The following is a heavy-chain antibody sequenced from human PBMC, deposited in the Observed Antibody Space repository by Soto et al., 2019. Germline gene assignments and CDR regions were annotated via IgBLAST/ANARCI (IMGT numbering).Heavy chain of an antibody. CDR2: IYHSGST. D-gene: IGHD6-19*01. Sequence: QVQLQESGPGLVKPSGTLSLTCAVSSGSISSSNWWSWVRQPPGKGLEWIGEIYHSGSTNYNPSLKSRVTIPVAKSKNQFALKVSSVTAADTAVYYCARGASGWYVLPFDYWGQGTLVTVSS. CDR3: ARGASGWYVLPFDY. CDR1: SGSISSSNW. J-gene: IGHJ4*02. V-gene: IGHV4-4*02.